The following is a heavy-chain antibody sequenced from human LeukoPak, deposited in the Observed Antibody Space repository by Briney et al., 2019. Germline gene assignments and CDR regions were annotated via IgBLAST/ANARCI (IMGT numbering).Heavy chain of an antibody. Sequence: ASVKVSCKASGYTFTSYYMHWVRQAPGQGLEWMGIINPSGGSTSYAQKFQGRVTMTRDMSTSTVYMELSSLRSEDTAVYYCARAARDVYNYGSPDYWGQGTLVTVSS. CDR1: GYTFTSYY. CDR2: INPSGGST. CDR3: ARAARDVYNYGSPDY. D-gene: IGHD5-24*01. J-gene: IGHJ4*02. V-gene: IGHV1-46*01.